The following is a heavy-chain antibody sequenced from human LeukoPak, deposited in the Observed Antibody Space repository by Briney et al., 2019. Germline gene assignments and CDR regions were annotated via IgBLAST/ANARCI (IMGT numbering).Heavy chain of an antibody. CDR2: ISYDGSNK. Sequence: GGSLRLSCAASGFTFSSYGMHWVRQAPGKGLEGVAVISYDGSNKYYADSVKGRFTISRDNSKNTLYLQMNSLRAEDTAVYYCAKDGGIVGATFLDYWGQGTLVTVSS. CDR3: AKDGGIVGATFLDY. D-gene: IGHD1-26*01. CDR1: GFTFSSYG. V-gene: IGHV3-30*18. J-gene: IGHJ4*02.